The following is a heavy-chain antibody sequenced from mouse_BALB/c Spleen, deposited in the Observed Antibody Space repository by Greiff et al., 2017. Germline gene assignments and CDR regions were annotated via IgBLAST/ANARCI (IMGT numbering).Heavy chain of an antibody. J-gene: IGHJ4*01. CDR3: ARYTTVEGAMDY. Sequence: EVKLMESGGGLVQPGGSRKLSCAASGFTFSSFGMHWVRQAPEKGLEWVAYISSGSSTIYYADTVKGRFTISRDNPKNTLFLQMTSLRSEDTAMYYCARYTTVEGAMDYWGQGTSVTDSS. D-gene: IGHD1-1*01. CDR1: GFTFSSFG. CDR2: ISSGSSTI. V-gene: IGHV5-17*02.